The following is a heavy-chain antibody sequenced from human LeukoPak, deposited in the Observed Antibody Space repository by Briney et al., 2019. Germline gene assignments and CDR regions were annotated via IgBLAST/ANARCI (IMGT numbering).Heavy chain of an antibody. J-gene: IGHJ4*02. CDR2: FDPEDGET. D-gene: IGHD3-10*01. V-gene: IGHV1-24*01. CDR3: ATDLPGYYCGSGSSINY. Sequence: ASVKVSCKVSGYTLTELSMHWVRQAPGKGLEWMGGFDPEDGETIYAQKFQGRVTMTEDTSTDTAYMELSSLRSEDTAVYYCATDLPGYYCGSGSSINYWGQGTLVTVSS. CDR1: GYTLTELS.